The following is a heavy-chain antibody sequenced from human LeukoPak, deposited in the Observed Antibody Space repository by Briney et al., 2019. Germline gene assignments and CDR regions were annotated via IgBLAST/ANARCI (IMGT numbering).Heavy chain of an antibody. CDR3: ARDRDYSADS. CDR2: IKGDGST. Sequence: GGSLRLSCAASGLTFSSYWMHWVRQAPGKGLVWVSLIKGDGSTTYADSVKGRFTISRDNAKNTLYLQMNSLRAEDTAVYYCARDRDYSADSWGQGTLVTVSS. J-gene: IGHJ4*02. V-gene: IGHV3-74*01. CDR1: GLTFSSYW. D-gene: IGHD4/OR15-4a*01.